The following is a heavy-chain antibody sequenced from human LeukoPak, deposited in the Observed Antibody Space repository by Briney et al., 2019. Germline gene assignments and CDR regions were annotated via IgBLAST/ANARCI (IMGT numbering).Heavy chain of an antibody. J-gene: IGHJ6*03. D-gene: IGHD6-25*01. CDR2: ISWDGGST. V-gene: IGHV3-43D*04. CDR3: AKDSGNPHYYYMDV. Sequence: GGFLRLSCAASGFTFDDYAMHWVRLTPGKGLEWVSLISWDGGSTYYGDSVKGRFTISRDNSKNSLYLQMNSLRTEDTAFYYCAKDSGNPHYYYMDVWGKGTTVTVSS. CDR1: GFTFDDYA.